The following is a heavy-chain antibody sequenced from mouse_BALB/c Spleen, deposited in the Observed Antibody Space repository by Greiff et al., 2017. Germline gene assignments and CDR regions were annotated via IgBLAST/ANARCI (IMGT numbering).Heavy chain of an antibody. Sequence: VQLQQSGAELVKPGASVKLSCTASGFNIKDTYMHWVKQRPEQGLEWIGRIDPANGNTKYDPKFQGKATITADTSSNTAYLQLSSLTSEDTAVYYCASNSLLRLRGSCAYWGQGTLVTVSA. V-gene: IGHV14-3*02. D-gene: IGHD1-2*01. CDR2: IDPANGNT. J-gene: IGHJ3*01. CDR1: GFNIKDTY. CDR3: ASNSLLRLRGSCAY.